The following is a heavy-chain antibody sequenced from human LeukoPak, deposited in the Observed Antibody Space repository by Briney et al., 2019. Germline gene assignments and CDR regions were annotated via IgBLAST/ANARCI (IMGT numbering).Heavy chain of an antibody. CDR3: ARGLERWQQLVSEDY. Sequence: PGGSLRLSCAASGFTFSSYEMNWVRQAPGKGLEWVSSISSSSSYIYYADSVKGRFTISRDNAKNSLYLQMNSLRAEDTAVYYCARGLERWQQLVSEDYWGQGTLVTVSS. J-gene: IGHJ4*02. D-gene: IGHD6-13*01. V-gene: IGHV3-21*01. CDR1: GFTFSSYE. CDR2: ISSSSSYI.